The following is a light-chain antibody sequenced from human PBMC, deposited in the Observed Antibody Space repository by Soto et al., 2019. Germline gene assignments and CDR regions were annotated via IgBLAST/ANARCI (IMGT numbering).Light chain of an antibody. J-gene: IGKJ3*01. CDR1: QSISSY. CDR3: QQSYSTPLFT. CDR2: AAS. V-gene: IGKV1-39*01. Sequence: DIQMTQSPSSLSASVGDRVTITCRASQSISSYLNWYQQKPGKAPKLLIYAASSLQSGVPSRFSGSGSVTDCTLTISSLQPEDFSTYYGQQSYSTPLFTFGPGTKVDIK.